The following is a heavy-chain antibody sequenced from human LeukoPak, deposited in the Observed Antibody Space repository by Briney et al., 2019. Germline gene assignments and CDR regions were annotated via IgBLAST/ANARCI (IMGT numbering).Heavy chain of an antibody. Sequence: SETLSLTCTVSGGSISSYYWSWIRQPPGKGLEWIGYIYYSGSTNYNPSLKSRVTISVDTSKNQFSLKLSSVTAADTAVYYCARGQITMVRGVIFDLGYWGRGTLVTVSS. CDR3: ARGQITMVRGVIFDLGY. CDR1: GGSISSYY. CDR2: IYYSGST. V-gene: IGHV4-59*01. D-gene: IGHD3-10*01. J-gene: IGHJ4*02.